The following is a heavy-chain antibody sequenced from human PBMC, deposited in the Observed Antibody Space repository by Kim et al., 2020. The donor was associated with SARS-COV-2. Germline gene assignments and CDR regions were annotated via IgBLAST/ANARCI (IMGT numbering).Heavy chain of an antibody. CDR3: AKGIPAHSFDAFDI. D-gene: IGHD5-18*01. CDR1: GFTFDDYA. CDR2: ISGDGGST. J-gene: IGHJ3*02. V-gene: IGHV3-43*02. Sequence: GGSLRLSCAASGFTFDDYAMHWVRQAPGKGLEWVSLISGDGGSTYYADPVKGRFTISRDNSKNSLYLQMNSLRTEDTALYYCAKGIPAHSFDAFDIWGQGTMVTVSS.